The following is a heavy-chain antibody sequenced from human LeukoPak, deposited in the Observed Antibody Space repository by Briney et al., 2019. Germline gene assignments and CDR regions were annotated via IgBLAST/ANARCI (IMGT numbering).Heavy chain of an antibody. Sequence: SETLSLTCTVSGGSISSGGYYWSWIRQHPGKGLEWIGYIYYSGSTYYNPSLKSRVTISVDTPKNQFSLKLSSVTAADTAVYYCARASYYYMDVWGKGTTVTVSS. CDR2: IYYSGST. J-gene: IGHJ6*03. V-gene: IGHV4-31*03. CDR1: GGSISSGGYY. CDR3: ARASYYYMDV.